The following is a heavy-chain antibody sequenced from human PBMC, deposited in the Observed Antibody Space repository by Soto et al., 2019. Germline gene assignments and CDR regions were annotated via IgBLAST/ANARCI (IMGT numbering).Heavy chain of an antibody. J-gene: IGHJ4*02. V-gene: IGHV1-46*03. CDR1: GYTFTSYY. D-gene: IGHD6-13*01. Sequence: QVQLVQSGAEVKKPGASVKVSCKTSGYTFTSYYMHWVRQAPVQGLECMGIINPSGGSTSYAQKVQGRVSMTSDRSTSTVSMELSSLRADDTAVCYCALLSSSSSFDYWGQGTLFTVSS. CDR2: INPSGGST. CDR3: ALLSSSSSFDY.